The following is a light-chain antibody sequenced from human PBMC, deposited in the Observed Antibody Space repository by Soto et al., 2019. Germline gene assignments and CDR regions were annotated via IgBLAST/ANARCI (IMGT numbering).Light chain of an antibody. CDR2: EVS. V-gene: IGLV2-14*01. CDR3: SSYTRSSTRV. Sequence: QSALTQPASVYGSPGQSITISCTGTSSDVGGYNYVSWYQQHPGKAPKLMIYEVSNRPSGVSNRFSGSKSGNTASLTISGLQAEDEADYYCSSYTRSSTRVFGGGTKLTVL. J-gene: IGLJ3*02. CDR1: SSDVGGYNY.